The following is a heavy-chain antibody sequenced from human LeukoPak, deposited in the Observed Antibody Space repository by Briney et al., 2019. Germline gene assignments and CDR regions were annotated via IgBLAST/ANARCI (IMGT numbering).Heavy chain of an antibody. CDR2: ISSNGGST. CDR1: GFTFSSYA. CDR3: VKGYSSSWGVGMDV. J-gene: IGHJ6*02. Sequence: PGGSLRLSCSASGFTFSSYAMHWVRQAPGKGLEYVSAISSNGGSTYYTDSVKGRFTISRDNSKNTLYLQMSSLRAEDTAVYYCVKGYSSSWGVGMDVWGQGTTVTVSS. V-gene: IGHV3-64D*09. D-gene: IGHD6-13*01.